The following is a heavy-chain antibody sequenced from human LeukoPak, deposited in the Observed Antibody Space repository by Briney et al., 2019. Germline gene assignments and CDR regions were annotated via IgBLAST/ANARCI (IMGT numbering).Heavy chain of an antibody. CDR2: ISSSGSYI. D-gene: IGHD2-8*01. CDR1: RFTFSSYS. CDR3: AREWSRFTPPDY. Sequence: GGSLRLSCAASRFTFSSYSMNWVRQAPGKGLEWVSSISSSGSYIYYADSVKGRFTISRDNAKNSLYLQMNSLRAEDTAVYYCAREWSRFTPPDYWGRGTLVTVSS. V-gene: IGHV3-21*01. J-gene: IGHJ4*02.